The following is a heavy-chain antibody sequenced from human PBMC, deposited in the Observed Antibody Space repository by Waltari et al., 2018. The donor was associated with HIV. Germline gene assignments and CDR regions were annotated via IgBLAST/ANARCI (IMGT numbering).Heavy chain of an antibody. D-gene: IGHD3-22*01. CDR2: IYYSGST. V-gene: IGHV4-59*01. J-gene: IGHJ3*02. CDR1: GGSISSYY. Sequence: QVQLQASGPGLVKPSETLSLTCTVSGGSISSYYWSWIRQPPGKGLEWIGYIYYSGSTNYNPSLKSRVTISVDTSKNQFSLKLSSVTAADTAVYYCARLGGYDSTSFDIWGQGTMVTVSS. CDR3: ARLGGYDSTSFDI.